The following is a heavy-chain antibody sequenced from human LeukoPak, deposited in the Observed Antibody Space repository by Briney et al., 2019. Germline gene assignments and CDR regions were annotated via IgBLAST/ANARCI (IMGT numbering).Heavy chain of an antibody. CDR1: GGSLSTYY. CDR2: IYASGIT. V-gene: IGHV4-4*07. J-gene: IGHJ5*02. CDR3: ARCSGNGYDYSWFDP. D-gene: IGHD5-12*01. Sequence: SETLSLTCTVSGGSLSTYYWNWIRQPAGKGLEWIGRIYASGITNYNPPLQSRVTMSVDASKNQFSLKLSSVTAADTAVYYCARCSGNGYDYSWFDPWGEGTLVTVSS.